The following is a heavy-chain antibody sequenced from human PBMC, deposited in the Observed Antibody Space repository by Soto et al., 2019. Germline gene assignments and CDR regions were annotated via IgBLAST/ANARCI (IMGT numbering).Heavy chain of an antibody. CDR3: ARFGTYYDSSGFAY. CDR1: GFTFSHNW. J-gene: IGHJ4*02. V-gene: IGHV3-74*03. D-gene: IGHD3-22*01. Sequence: EVELVESGGGLIQPGGSLRLSCAASGFTFSHNWMHWVRQAPGKGLEWVSRSDSSGTSTSYADSVKGRFTISRDNAKNTLYLQMNSLRVEDTAVYYCARFGTYYDSSGFAYWGQGTLVTVSS. CDR2: SDSSGTST.